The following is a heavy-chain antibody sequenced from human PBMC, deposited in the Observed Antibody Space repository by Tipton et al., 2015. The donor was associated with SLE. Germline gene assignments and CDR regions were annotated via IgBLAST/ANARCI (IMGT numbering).Heavy chain of an antibody. CDR3: TTDHLPAAGTDY. CDR2: INWNGGST. D-gene: IGHD6-13*01. CDR1: GFTFDDYG. Sequence: SLRLSCAASGFTFDDYGMSWVRQAPGKGLEWVSGINWNGGSTGYADSVKGRFTISRDNAKNSLYLQMNSLRAEDTALYYCTTDHLPAAGTDYWGQGTLVTVSS. J-gene: IGHJ4*02. V-gene: IGHV3-20*04.